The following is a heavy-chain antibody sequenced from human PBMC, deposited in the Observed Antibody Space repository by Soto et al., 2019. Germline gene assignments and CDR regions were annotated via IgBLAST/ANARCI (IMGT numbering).Heavy chain of an antibody. V-gene: IGHV4-31*03. CDR1: GGSISSAGYN. CDR3: ARYGSGSYYPTTFDY. J-gene: IGHJ4*02. CDR2: IYYSGST. Sequence: QVQLQQSGPGLVKPSQTLSLTCTVSGGSISSAGYNWSWIRQHPGKGLEWIGFIYYSGSTYYNPYIYHNATTHHNPSLNSRVTISVDTSKNQFSLKLSSVTAADTAVYYCARYGSGSYYPTTFDYWGQGTLVTVSS. D-gene: IGHD3-10*01.